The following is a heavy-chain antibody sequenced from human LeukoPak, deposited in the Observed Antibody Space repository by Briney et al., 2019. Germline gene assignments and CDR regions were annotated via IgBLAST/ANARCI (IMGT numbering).Heavy chain of an antibody. J-gene: IGHJ5*02. D-gene: IGHD6-19*01. CDR3: ARPSRAVNWFDP. V-gene: IGHV3-7*01. CDR2: IKQGGSEK. CDR1: GFSFSSYW. Sequence: GGSLRLSCAASGFSFSSYWMSWVRQAPGKGLEWVANIKQGGSEKYYVDSVKGRFTISRDNAKNSLHLQMNSLRAEDTAVYYCARPSRAVNWFDPWGQGTLVTVSS.